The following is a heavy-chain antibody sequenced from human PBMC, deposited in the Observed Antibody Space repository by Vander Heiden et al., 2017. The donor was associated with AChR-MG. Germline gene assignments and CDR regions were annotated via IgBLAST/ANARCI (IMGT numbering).Heavy chain of an antibody. Sequence: QVQLQESGPGLVKPSQTLSLTCTVSGGSISRGGYYWSWIRQHPGKGLEWIGYIYYSGSTYYNPSLKSRVTISVDTSKNQFSLKLSSVTAADTAVYYCARAAGGMGDYYFDYWGQGTLVTVSS. J-gene: IGHJ4*02. V-gene: IGHV4-31*03. CDR3: ARAAGGMGDYYFDY. CDR1: GGSISRGGYY. D-gene: IGHD2-21*02. CDR2: IYYSGST.